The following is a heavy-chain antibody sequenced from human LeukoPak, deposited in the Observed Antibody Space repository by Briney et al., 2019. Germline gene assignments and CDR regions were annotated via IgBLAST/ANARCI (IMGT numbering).Heavy chain of an antibody. Sequence: GGSPRLSCAASGFTFSTYGMHWVRQAPGKGLEWVAFIRYDGSNKYYADPVKGRFTIFRDNSKNTLYLQMNSLKADDTAVYYCAKVHDSSGYYYYFDYWGQGTLVTVSS. CDR2: IRYDGSNK. CDR1: GFTFSTYG. D-gene: IGHD3-22*01. CDR3: AKVHDSSGYYYYFDY. V-gene: IGHV3-30*02. J-gene: IGHJ4*02.